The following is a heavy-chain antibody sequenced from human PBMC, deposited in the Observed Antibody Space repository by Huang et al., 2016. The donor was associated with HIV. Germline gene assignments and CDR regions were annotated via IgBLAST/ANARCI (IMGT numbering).Heavy chain of an antibody. V-gene: IGHV4-34*01. CDR3: ARPKMTATPSDSSWSYFDF. CDR1: GGSFSDYF. Sequence: QVRLEQWGPNLLKPSDTLSLKCAVYGGSFSDYFWTWIRQCPVKGLEWIGEVNHRGSATHKPSLRSRVSMSVDSSKNQFYLNVTSVTAADTAVYFCARPKMTATPSDSSWSYFDFWGRGTPVTVSS. CDR2: VNHRGSA. D-gene: IGHD3-10*01. J-gene: IGHJ4*02.